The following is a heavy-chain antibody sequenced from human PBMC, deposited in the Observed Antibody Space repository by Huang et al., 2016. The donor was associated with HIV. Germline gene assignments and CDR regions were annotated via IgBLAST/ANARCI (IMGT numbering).Heavy chain of an antibody. D-gene: IGHD3-10*01. CDR3: ASTSNLYYGSGSYYKGDAFDI. V-gene: IGHV4-59*01. Sequence: QVQLQESGPGLVKPSETLSLTCTVSGGSFSNYYWSWIRQPPGKGLEWLGYIYYSGRNNYNPSRTSRVTISVDTSKNQFSLTLTSVTAADSAVYYCASTSNLYYGSGSYYKGDAFDIWGQGTMVTVSS. J-gene: IGHJ3*02. CDR2: IYYSGRN. CDR1: GGSFSNYY.